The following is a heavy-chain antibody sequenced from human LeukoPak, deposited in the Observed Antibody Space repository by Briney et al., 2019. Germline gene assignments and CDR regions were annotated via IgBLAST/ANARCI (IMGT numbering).Heavy chain of an antibody. Sequence: GGSLRLSCAASGFTFSSYWMSWVRQAPGKGLEWVANIKQDGSEKYYVDSVKGRFTISRDNAKNSLYLQMNSLRAEDTAVYYCARDQYGLLWFGGSTSFDYWGQGTLVTVSS. CDR2: IKQDGSEK. J-gene: IGHJ4*02. D-gene: IGHD3-10*01. CDR1: GFTFSSYW. V-gene: IGHV3-7*01. CDR3: ARDQYGLLWFGGSTSFDY.